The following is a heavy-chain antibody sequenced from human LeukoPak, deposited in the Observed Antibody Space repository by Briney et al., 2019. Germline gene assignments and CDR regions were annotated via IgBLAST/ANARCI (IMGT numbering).Heavy chain of an antibody. J-gene: IGHJ4*02. Sequence: GGTLRLSCAASGFTVSRNFMSWVRQAPGKGLAWVSVIHSSGSTFYADSVRGRFSISRDISKNTLYLQMNSLRVEDTSVYYCVRGGARYDRRFVFDSWGQGALVTVSS. CDR3: VRGGARYDRRFVFDS. D-gene: IGHD3-3*01. CDR2: IHSSGST. V-gene: IGHV3-66*01. CDR1: GFTVSRNF.